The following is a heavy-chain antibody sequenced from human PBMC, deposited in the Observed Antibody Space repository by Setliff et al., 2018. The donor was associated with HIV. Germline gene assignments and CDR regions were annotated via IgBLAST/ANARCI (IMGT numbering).Heavy chain of an antibody. Sequence: EASVKVSCKTSGYSFTSYTMHWLRQAPGQRPEWVGWINVVNVNTKYSQKFQGRVTITRDTSATTAYMELRSLRSEDTAVYYCARGRGLYSSGYFIDYWGQGTLVTVSS. CDR3: ARGRGLYSSGYFIDY. V-gene: IGHV1-3*01. J-gene: IGHJ4*02. CDR2: INVVNVNT. D-gene: IGHD6-19*01. CDR1: GYSFTSYT.